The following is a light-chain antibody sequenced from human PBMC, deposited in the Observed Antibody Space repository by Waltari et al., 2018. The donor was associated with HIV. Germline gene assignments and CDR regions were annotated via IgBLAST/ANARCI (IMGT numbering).Light chain of an antibody. CDR1: KLGDNY. V-gene: IGLV3-1*01. J-gene: IGLJ2*01. Sequence: SYELTQPPSVSVSPGQTASITCTGDKLGDNYACWYQQKPGQSPVLVLYQDSKRPSGITERFSGSKSGNTATLTISGTQAMDEADYYCQAWDSRRVFGGGTKLTVL. CDR2: QDS. CDR3: QAWDSRRV.